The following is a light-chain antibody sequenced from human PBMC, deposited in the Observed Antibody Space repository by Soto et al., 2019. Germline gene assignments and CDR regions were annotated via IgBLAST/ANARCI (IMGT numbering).Light chain of an antibody. J-gene: IGLJ3*02. V-gene: IGLV1-44*01. Sequence: QSVLTQPPSASGTPGQRVTISCSGSRSNLGSNTVDWYQQVPGTAPKLLNYANNQRPSGVPDRFFGSKSGTSASLAISGLQSEDEADYYCATWDDSLNGPVFGGGTKLTVL. CDR1: RSNLGSNT. CDR3: ATWDDSLNGPV. CDR2: ANN.